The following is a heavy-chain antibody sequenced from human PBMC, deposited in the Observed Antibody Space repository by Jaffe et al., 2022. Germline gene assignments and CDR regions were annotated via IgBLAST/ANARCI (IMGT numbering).Heavy chain of an antibody. D-gene: IGHD3-10*01. V-gene: IGHV1-69*05. CDR3: AREGGQGDYYGSGSYEKGGFDY. CDR2: IIPIFGTA. CDR1: GGTFSSYA. J-gene: IGHJ4*02. Sequence: QVQLVQSGAEVKKPGSSVKVSCKASGGTFSSYAISWVRQAPGQGLEWMGGIIPIFGTANYAQKFQGRVTITTDESTSTAYMELSSLRSEDTAVYYCAREGGQGDYYGSGSYEKGGFDYWGQGTLVTVSS.